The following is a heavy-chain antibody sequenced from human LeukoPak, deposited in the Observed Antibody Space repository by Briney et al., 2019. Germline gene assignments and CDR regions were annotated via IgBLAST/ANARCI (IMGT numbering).Heavy chain of an antibody. CDR3: GKTTVGYSSGRYPGWPVDY. D-gene: IGHD2-15*01. CDR2: IFGSGGSP. CDR1: GFTVSSNY. Sequence: GGSLRLSCAASGFTVSSNYVSWVRQAPGKGLEWISGIFGSGGSPHYADSVKGRFTISRDNSQEIVYLQLDSLRVEDTALYYCGKTTVGYSSGRYPGWPVDYWGQGALVTVSS. J-gene: IGHJ4*02. V-gene: IGHV3-23*01.